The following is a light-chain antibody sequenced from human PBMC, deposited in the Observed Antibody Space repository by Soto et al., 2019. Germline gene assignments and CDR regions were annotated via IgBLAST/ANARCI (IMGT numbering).Light chain of an antibody. Sequence: EIVMTQSPGTLSLSPGEVATLSCRASQSVSGSYLAWYQQKPGQAPRLLIYGASSRATGIPDRFSGSGSGTDFTLTISRLEPEDFAVYYCQQYGSSPRFGQGTKVDIK. V-gene: IGKV3-20*01. CDR2: GAS. CDR3: QQYGSSPR. CDR1: QSVSGSY. J-gene: IGKJ1*01.